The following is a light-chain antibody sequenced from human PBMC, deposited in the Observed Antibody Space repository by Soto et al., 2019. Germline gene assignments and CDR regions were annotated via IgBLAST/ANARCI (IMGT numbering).Light chain of an antibody. CDR1: SSDVGGYNY. J-gene: IGLJ1*01. CDR3: SSYTSSSTS. CDR2: EVS. V-gene: IGLV2-14*01. Sequence: QSAPTQPASVSGSPGQSITISCTGTSSDVGGYNYVSWYQQHPGKAPKLMIYEVSNRPSGVSNRFSGSKSGNTASLTISGLQAEDEADYYCSSYTSSSTSFGTGTKLTVL.